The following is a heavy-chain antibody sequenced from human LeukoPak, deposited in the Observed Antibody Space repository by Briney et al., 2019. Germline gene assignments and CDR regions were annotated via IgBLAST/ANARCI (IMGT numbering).Heavy chain of an antibody. CDR2: IRSKIDGGAT. J-gene: IGHJ4*02. V-gene: IGHV3-15*07. CDR3: YTSITDY. D-gene: IGHD2-21*01. Sequence: GGSLRLSCAASGFNVNNAWMSWVRQAPGKGLEWVGRIRSKIDGGATDYAAPVKGRFTISRDDSKNTLYLQINSLKIEDTAMYYCYTSITDYWGQGTLVTVSP. CDR1: GFNVNNAW.